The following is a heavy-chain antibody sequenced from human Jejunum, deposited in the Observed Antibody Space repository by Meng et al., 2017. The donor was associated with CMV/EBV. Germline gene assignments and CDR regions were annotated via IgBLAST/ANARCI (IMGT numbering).Heavy chain of an antibody. CDR2: MYYSGST. CDR3: ARDTFDRRNGMDV. J-gene: IGHJ6*02. V-gene: IGHV4-59*01. Sequence: VSGGSNSGSYWSWIRQPPGKGLGWIGYMYYSGSTRYNPSLQSRVTISLDTSKTQFSLRLTSVSAADTAVYYCARDTFDRRNGMDVWGQGTTVTVSS. CDR1: GGSNSGSY.